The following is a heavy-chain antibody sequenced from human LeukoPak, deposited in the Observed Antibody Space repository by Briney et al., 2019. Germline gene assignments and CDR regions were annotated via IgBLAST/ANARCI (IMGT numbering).Heavy chain of an antibody. CDR2: IYTSGGT. J-gene: IGHJ4*02. Sequence: SETLSLTCTVSGGSISSGSYYWSWIRQPAGKGLEWIGRIYTSGGTNYNPSLKSRVTISVDTSKNQFSLKLSSVTAADTAVYYCARLKKGFTFDYWGQGTLVTVSS. V-gene: IGHV4-61*02. CDR1: GGSISSGSYY. CDR3: ARLKKGFTFDY.